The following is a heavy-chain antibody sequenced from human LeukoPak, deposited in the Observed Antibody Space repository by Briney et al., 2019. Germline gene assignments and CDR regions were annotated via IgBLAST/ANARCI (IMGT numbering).Heavy chain of an antibody. CDR3: ARVTYDSSEGAFDI. J-gene: IGHJ3*02. Sequence: SVKVSCKASGCTFSSYAIRWVRQAPGQGLEWMGRIIPILGIANYAQKFQGRVTITADKSTSTAYMELSSLRSEDTAVYYCARVTYDSSEGAFDIWGQGTMVTVSS. CDR2: IIPILGIA. CDR1: GCTFSSYA. V-gene: IGHV1-69*04. D-gene: IGHD3-22*01.